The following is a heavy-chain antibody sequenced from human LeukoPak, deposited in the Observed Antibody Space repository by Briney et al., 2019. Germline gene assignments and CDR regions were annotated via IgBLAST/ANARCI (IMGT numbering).Heavy chain of an antibody. V-gene: IGHV3-9*01. CDR3: TKATERFYDSRNDY. J-gene: IGHJ4*02. CDR1: GFNFDDFA. D-gene: IGHD3-22*01. Sequence: GGSLRLSCAASGFNFDDFAMHWVRQAPGKGLEWVSGISWNSGTVGYADSVKGRFTVSRDNAKNSLYLQMNSLRVEDTAFYYCTKATERFYDSRNDYWGQGTLVTVSS. CDR2: ISWNSGTV.